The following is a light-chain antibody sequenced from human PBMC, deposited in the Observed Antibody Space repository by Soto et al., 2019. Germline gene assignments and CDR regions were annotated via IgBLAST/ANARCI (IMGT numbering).Light chain of an antibody. V-gene: IGKV3-11*01. CDR2: QTS. J-gene: IGKJ1*01. CDR1: HSVSSTY. Sequence: EVVLTQSPDTLSLSPGERATLYCRASHSVSSTYFAWYQHRPGQAPRLLIYQTSIRAAGIPARFSASGSGTDFTLTISDVQPEDFALYYCHQRQSWPRTFGQGTKVHI. CDR3: HQRQSWPRT.